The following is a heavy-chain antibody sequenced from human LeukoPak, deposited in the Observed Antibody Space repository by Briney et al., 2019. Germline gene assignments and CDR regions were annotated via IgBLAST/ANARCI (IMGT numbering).Heavy chain of an antibody. V-gene: IGHV4-59*01. CDR2: IYYRGST. CDR1: GFSFSNAW. J-gene: IGHJ6*03. Sequence: GSLRLSCVASGFSFSNAWMSWVRQAPGKGLEGIGYIYYRGSTNYNRSLRNRVYLSVDTTQNQFSLRLSSLTAADTAVYYWARALGCTIGLCQPYYYYYTDVWGKGTTVTDSS. CDR3: ARALGCTIGLCQPYYYYYTDV. D-gene: IGHD2-8*01.